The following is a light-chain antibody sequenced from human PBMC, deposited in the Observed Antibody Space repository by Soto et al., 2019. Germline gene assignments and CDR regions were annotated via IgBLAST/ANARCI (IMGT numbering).Light chain of an antibody. CDR1: SSDVGGYNY. Sequence: QSALTQPASVSGSPGQSITISCTGTSSDVGGYNYVSWYQQHPGKAPKLMIHEVSNRPSGVSNRFSGSKSGNTASLTISGLQAEDEADYSCSAYTSSSTLVFGGGTKLTVL. CDR2: EVS. J-gene: IGLJ3*02. CDR3: SAYTSSSTLV. V-gene: IGLV2-14*01.